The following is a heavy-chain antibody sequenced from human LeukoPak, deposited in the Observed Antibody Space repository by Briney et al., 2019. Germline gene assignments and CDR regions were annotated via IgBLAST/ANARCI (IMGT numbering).Heavy chain of an antibody. D-gene: IGHD7-27*01. CDR3: ARGSGQLGSDY. CDR2: IKQDGSDK. V-gene: IGHV3-7*01. Sequence: GGSLRLSCAASGSTFSRYWMSWVRQAPGKGLECVANIKQDGSDKYYVDSVKGRFTISRDNAKNSLYLQMNSLRAEDTAVYYCARGSGQLGSDYWGQGTLVTVSS. CDR1: GSTFSRYW. J-gene: IGHJ4*02.